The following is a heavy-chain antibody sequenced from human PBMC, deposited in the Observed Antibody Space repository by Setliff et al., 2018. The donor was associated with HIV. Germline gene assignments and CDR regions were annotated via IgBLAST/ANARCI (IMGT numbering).Heavy chain of an antibody. CDR3: AAGGGWYSGFVY. CDR1: GFTFSSYG. Sequence: PGGSLRLSCAASGFTFSSYGMHWVRQAPGKGLEWVAFIRYDGSNKYYADSVKGRFTISRDNSKNTLYLQMNSLRAEDTAVYYCAAGGGWYSGFVYWGQGTLVTVSS. D-gene: IGHD2-15*01. J-gene: IGHJ4*02. CDR2: IRYDGSNK. V-gene: IGHV3-30*02.